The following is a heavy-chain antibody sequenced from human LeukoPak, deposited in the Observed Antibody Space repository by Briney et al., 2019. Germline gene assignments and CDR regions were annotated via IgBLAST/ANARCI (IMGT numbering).Heavy chain of an antibody. J-gene: IGHJ3*02. Sequence: GASVKVSCKASGYTFTGYYMHWVRQAPGQGLEWMGWINPNSGGTNYAQKFQGRVTMTRDTSISTAYMELSRLRSDDTAVYYCARNYDSSGYYFDAFDIWGQGTMVTVSS. CDR2: INPNSGGT. V-gene: IGHV1-2*02. CDR3: ARNYDSSGYYFDAFDI. CDR1: GYTFTGYY. D-gene: IGHD3-22*01.